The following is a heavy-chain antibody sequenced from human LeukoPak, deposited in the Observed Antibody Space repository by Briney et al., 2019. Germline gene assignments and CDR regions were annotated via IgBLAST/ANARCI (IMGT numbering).Heavy chain of an antibody. CDR2: ISSSGSTI. V-gene: IGHV3-48*03. Sequence: GGSLRLSCAASGFTFSSYEISWVRQAPGKGLEWVSYISSSGSTIYYADSVKGRFTISRDNAKNSLYLQMNSLRAEDTAVYYCAELGITMIGGVWGKGTTVTISS. D-gene: IGHD3-10*02. CDR1: GFTFSSYE. J-gene: IGHJ6*04. CDR3: AELGITMIGGV.